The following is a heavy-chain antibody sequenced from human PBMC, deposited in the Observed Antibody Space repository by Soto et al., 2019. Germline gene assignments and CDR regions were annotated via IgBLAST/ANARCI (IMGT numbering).Heavy chain of an antibody. J-gene: IGHJ4*02. CDR3: ARSFSANYPSRPEEQYYFDS. CDR1: GDSIRSYY. D-gene: IGHD1-26*01. CDR2: IYYSGYT. Sequence: SETLSLTCTVSGDSIRSYYWSWIRQPPGKGLEWIGYIYYSGYTSYNPSLKSRVTISVDTSKNQFSLKLNSMTAADTAVYYSARSFSANYPSRPEEQYYFDSCGQGTLVTVYS. V-gene: IGHV4-59*01.